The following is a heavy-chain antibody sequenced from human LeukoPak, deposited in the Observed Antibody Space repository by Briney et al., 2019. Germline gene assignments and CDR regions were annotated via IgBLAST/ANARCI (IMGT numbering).Heavy chain of an antibody. D-gene: IGHD1-26*01. J-gene: IGHJ6*03. CDR3: ARGMRGGSYFRIPYYYMDV. CDR1: GYTFTSYG. CDR2: ISAYNGNT. V-gene: IGHV1-18*01. Sequence: ASVKVSCKASGYTFTSYGIIWVRQAPGQGLEWMGWISAYNGNTNYAQKLQGRVTMTTDTSTSTAYMELRSLRSDDTAVYYCARGMRGGSYFRIPYYYMDVWGKGTTVTVSS.